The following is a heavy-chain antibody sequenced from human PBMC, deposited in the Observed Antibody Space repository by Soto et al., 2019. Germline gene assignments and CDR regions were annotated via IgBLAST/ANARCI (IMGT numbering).Heavy chain of an antibody. D-gene: IGHD3-3*01. CDR1: GYTFTGYY. J-gene: IGHJ6*02. Sequence: SVKVSCKASGYTFTGYYMHWVRQAPGQGPEWMGWINPNSGGTNYAQKFQGWVTMTRDTSISTAYMELSRLRSDDTAVYYCARVTYDFWSGYYRAGDYYGMDVWGQGTTVTVSS. CDR2: INPNSGGT. V-gene: IGHV1-2*04. CDR3: ARVTYDFWSGYYRAGDYYGMDV.